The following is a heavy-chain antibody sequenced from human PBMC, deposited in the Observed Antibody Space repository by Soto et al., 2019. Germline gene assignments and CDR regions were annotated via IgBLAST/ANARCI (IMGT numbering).Heavy chain of an antibody. V-gene: IGHV3-21*01. CDR1: GFTFRSFT. D-gene: IGHD3-3*01. CDR3: TKDRDYDFWSGYWRPQKWGPTRGYYYYGMDV. J-gene: IGHJ6*02. Sequence: KPGGSLRLSCAASGFTFRSFTMNWVRQAPGKGLEWVSTISSNSAYIYYTDALRGRFTISRDNAKNSLHLQMNSLRAEDTAVYYCTKDRDYDFWSGYWRPQKWGPTRGYYYYGMDVWGQGTTVTVSS. CDR2: ISSNSAYI.